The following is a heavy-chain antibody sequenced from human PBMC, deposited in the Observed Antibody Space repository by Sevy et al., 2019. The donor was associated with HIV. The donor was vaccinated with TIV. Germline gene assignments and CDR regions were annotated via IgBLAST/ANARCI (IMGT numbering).Heavy chain of an antibody. J-gene: IGHJ6*02. CDR1: GLNLDNYA. Sequence: GGSLRLSCVASGLNLDNYAIHWVRQAPGRGLEWVSGLSWKTGTMGFADSLKGRFTISRDNAKNSLYLQMNSLRPEDTALYYCAKTTLSSHYYNYGMVVWGQGTTVTVSS. V-gene: IGHV3-9*01. CDR3: AKTTLSSHYYNYGMVV. CDR2: LSWKTGTM. D-gene: IGHD6-6*01.